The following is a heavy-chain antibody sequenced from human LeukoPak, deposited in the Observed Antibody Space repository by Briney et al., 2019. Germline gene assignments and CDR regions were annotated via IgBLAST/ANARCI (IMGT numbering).Heavy chain of an antibody. CDR3: ARTRYCSGATCFSPELSVS. CDR1: GYSISSGYL. V-gene: IGHV4-38-2*01. Sequence: PSQTLSLTRALSGYSISSGYLCGWTGHSPGQGLEWIGSTYHIGKTYSTPSLSTRVTISVDTSMNQFSLKLTSVTATDTAVYYCARTRYCSGATCFSPELSVSWGQGTLVTVSS. D-gene: IGHD2-15*01. J-gene: IGHJ5*02. CDR2: TYHIGKT.